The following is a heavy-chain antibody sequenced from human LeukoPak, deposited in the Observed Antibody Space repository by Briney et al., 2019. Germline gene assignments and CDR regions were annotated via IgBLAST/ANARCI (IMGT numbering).Heavy chain of an antibody. CDR3: ARGNDFWRV. J-gene: IGHJ6*02. CDR1: GGSVSSNIYY. V-gene: IGHV4-61*01. CDR2: IYYSGST. D-gene: IGHD3-3*01. Sequence: PSETLSLTCTVSGGSVSSNIYYWNWIRQPPGKGLEWIGDIYYSGSTNYNPSLKGRVAISVDTSNNQFSLKLSSVTAADTAVYYCARGNDFWRVWGQGTTVTVSS.